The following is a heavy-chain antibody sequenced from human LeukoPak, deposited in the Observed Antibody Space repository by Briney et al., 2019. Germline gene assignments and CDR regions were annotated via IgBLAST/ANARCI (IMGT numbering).Heavy chain of an antibody. CDR1: GGSISIYY. CDR2: IYNSGST. Sequence: PSETLSLTCTVSGGSISIYYWSWIRQPPGKGMEWVGYIYNSGSTNYNPSLKSRVTISVDTSKNQFSLKLSSATAADTAVYYCARDRITMVRGVIYYYYYYMDVWGKGTTVTVSS. V-gene: IGHV4-59*12. J-gene: IGHJ6*03. CDR3: ARDRITMVRGVIYYYYYYMDV. D-gene: IGHD3-10*01.